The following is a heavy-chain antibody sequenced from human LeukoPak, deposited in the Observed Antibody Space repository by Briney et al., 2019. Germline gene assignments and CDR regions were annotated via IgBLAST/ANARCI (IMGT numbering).Heavy chain of an antibody. Sequence: PSETLSLTCTVSGGSISSSSYYWGWIRQPPGKGLEWIGSIYYSGSTYYNPSLKSRVTISVDTSKNQFSLKLSSVTAADTVVYTCARPSARYCSGGSCYSNWFDPWGQGTLVTVSS. CDR2: IYYSGST. D-gene: IGHD2-15*01. J-gene: IGHJ5*02. V-gene: IGHV4-39*01. CDR1: GGSISSSSYY. CDR3: ARPSARYCSGGSCYSNWFDP.